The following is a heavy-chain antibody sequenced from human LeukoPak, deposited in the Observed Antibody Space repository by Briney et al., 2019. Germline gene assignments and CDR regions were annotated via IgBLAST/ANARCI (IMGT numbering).Heavy chain of an antibody. V-gene: IGHV3-33*06. CDR2: IWYDGGNK. J-gene: IGHJ4*02. CDR3: AKSLYISSWYYDY. Sequence: GGSLRLSCAASGFSFSGYGMHWVRQAPGKGLEWVAVIWYDGGNKYYADSVKGRFTISRDNSKNTLYLQMNSLRAEDTAVYYCAKSLYISSWYYDYWGQGTLVTVPS. CDR1: GFSFSGYG. D-gene: IGHD6-13*01.